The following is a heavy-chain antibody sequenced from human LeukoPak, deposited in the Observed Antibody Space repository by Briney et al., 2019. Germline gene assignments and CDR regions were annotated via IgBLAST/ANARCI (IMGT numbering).Heavy chain of an antibody. CDR3: ATVWFGEFIDTPINDY. D-gene: IGHD3-10*01. V-gene: IGHV3-30*02. Sequence: GVSLRLSCAASGFTFSSYGMHWVRQAPGKGLEWVAFIRYDGSNKYYADSVKGRFTISRDNSKNTLYLQMNSLRAEDTAVYYCATVWFGEFIDTPINDYWGQGTLVTVSS. CDR1: GFTFSSYG. CDR2: IRYDGSNK. J-gene: IGHJ4*02.